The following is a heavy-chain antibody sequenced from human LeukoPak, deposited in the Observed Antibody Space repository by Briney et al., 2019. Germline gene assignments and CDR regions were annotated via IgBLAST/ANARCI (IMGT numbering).Heavy chain of an antibody. CDR2: INPGGGGT. CDR3: ARATLVGTFDYFDY. V-gene: IGHV1-46*01. D-gene: IGHD1-26*01. J-gene: IGHJ4*02. Sequence: ASVKVSCKASGYTFTSYYMHWVRQAPGQGLEWMGIINPGGGGTSYAQKFQGRVTMTRDTSTSTVYMDLSSLRSEDTAVYYCARATLVGTFDYFDYWGQGTLVTVSS. CDR1: GYTFTSYY.